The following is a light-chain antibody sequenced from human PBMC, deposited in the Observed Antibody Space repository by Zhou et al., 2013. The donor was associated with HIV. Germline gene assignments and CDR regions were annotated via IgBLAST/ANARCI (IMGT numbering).Light chain of an antibody. Sequence: EIVLTQSPGTLSLSPGERATLSCRASQSVSSSYLAWYQQKPGQAPRLLIYGASSRATGIPDRFSGSGSGTDFTLTISRLEPEDFAVYYCQYYENSRWTFGQGTKVEIK. CDR3: QYYENSRWT. V-gene: IGKV3-20*01. CDR1: QSVSSSY. J-gene: IGKJ1*01. CDR2: GAS.